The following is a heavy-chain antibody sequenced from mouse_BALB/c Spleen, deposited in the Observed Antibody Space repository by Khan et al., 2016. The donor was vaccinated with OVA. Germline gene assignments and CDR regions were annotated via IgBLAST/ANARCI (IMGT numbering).Heavy chain of an antibody. CDR2: IFPGSDTP. Sequence: QVQLKQSGPELVKPGASLKVSCKASGYTFTDYIIGWVKQNTRQGLEWIGDIFPGSDTPYYNEKFKDKATLTVDKSANTAYMPLSSLTSDDSAVYVCARGGYSAFAYWGQGTLVTVSA. D-gene: IGHD2-14*01. J-gene: IGHJ3*01. V-gene: IGHV1-77*01. CDR3: ARGGYSAFAY. CDR1: GYTFTDYI.